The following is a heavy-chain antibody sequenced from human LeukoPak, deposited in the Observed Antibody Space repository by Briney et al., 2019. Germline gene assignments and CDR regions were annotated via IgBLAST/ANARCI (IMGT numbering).Heavy chain of an antibody. CDR3: ARPPRGDIYYDSSGYGY. Sequence: PSETLSLTCTVSGGSISSYYWSWIRQPPGKGLEWIGEINHSGSTNYNPSLKSRVTISVDTSKNQFSLKLSSVTAADTAVYYCARPPRGDIYYDSSGYGYWGQGTLVTVSS. J-gene: IGHJ4*02. CDR2: INHSGST. V-gene: IGHV4-34*01. CDR1: GGSISSYY. D-gene: IGHD3-22*01.